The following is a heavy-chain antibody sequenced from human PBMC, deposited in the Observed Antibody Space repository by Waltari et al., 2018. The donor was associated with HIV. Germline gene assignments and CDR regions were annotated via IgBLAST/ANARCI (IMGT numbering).Heavy chain of an antibody. Sequence: QVQLQQWGAGLLKPSETLSLTCAVYGGSFSGYSWSWIRQPPGKGLEWIGEINHSGSTNYNPSLKSRVTISVDTSKNQFSLKLTSVTAADTAVYYCARGRWFDPWGQGTLVTVSS. V-gene: IGHV4-34*01. CDR3: ARGRWFDP. J-gene: IGHJ5*02. CDR1: GGSFSGYS. CDR2: INHSGST.